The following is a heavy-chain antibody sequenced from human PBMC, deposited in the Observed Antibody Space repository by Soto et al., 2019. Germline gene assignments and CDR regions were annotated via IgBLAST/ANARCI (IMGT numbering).Heavy chain of an antibody. J-gene: IGHJ4*02. V-gene: IGHV3-33*01. CDR3: ARDGPLGYCSGGSCYQDY. CDR1: GFTFSSYG. D-gene: IGHD2-15*01. CDR2: IWYDGSNK. Sequence: QVQLVESGGGVVQPGRSLRLSCAASGFTFSSYGMHWVRQAPGKGLEWVAVIWYDGSNKYYADSVKGRFTISRDNSKNKLYLQMNSLRAEDTAVYYCARDGPLGYCSGGSCYQDYWGQGTLVTVSS.